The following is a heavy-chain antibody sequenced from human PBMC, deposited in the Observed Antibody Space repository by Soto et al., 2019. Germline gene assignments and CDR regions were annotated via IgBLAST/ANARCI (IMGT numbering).Heavy chain of an antibody. CDR3: ARDDYGDYLFDY. CDR1: GYTFTSYA. J-gene: IGHJ4*02. Sequence: SLNVACKASGYTFTSYAMHWVLQAPGQRLEWMGWINAGNGNKKYSQKFQGRVTITRDTSASTAYMELSSLRSEDTAVYYCARDDYGDYLFDYWGQGTLVTVSS. D-gene: IGHD4-17*01. CDR2: INAGNGNK. V-gene: IGHV1-3*01.